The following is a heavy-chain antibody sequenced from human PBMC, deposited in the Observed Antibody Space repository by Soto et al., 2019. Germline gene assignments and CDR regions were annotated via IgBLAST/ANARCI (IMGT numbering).Heavy chain of an antibody. V-gene: IGHV3-30-3*01. J-gene: IGHJ4*02. CDR3: ARARIVVVVAAIGGSGY. D-gene: IGHD2-15*01. CDR2: ISYDGSNK. CDR1: GFTFSSYA. Sequence: QVQLVESGGGVVQPGRSLRLSCAASGFTFSSYAMHWVRQAPGKGLEWVAVISYDGSNKYYADSVKGRFTISRDNSKNTLYLQMNSLRAEDTAVYYCARARIVVVVAAIGGSGYWGQGTLVTASS.